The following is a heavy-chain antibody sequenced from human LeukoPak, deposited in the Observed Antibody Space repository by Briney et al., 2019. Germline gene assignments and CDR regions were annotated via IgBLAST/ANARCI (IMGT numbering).Heavy chain of an antibody. J-gene: IGHJ4*02. Sequence: GGSLRLSCAASGFTFSSYGMRWVRQAPGKGLEWVAVIWYDGSNKYYADSVKGRFTISRDNSKNTLYLQMNSLRAEDTAVYYCAKGIVVVPTGGNFDYWGQGTRVTVSS. CDR1: GFTFSSYG. CDR3: AKGIVVVPTGGNFDY. V-gene: IGHV3-33*06. CDR2: IWYDGSNK. D-gene: IGHD2-2*01.